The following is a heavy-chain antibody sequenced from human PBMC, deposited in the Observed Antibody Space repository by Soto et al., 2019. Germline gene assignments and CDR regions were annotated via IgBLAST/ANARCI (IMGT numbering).Heavy chain of an antibody. J-gene: IGHJ6*02. Sequence: SETLSLTCAVSGYSISSGYYWGWIRQPPGKGLEWIGSIYHSGSTYYNPSLKSRVTISVDTSKNQFSLKLSSVTAADTAVYYCARVGVVVPAAMTIFRYYYGMDVCLQVTTVT. CDR3: ARVGVVVPAAMTIFRYYYGMDV. CDR1: GYSISSGYY. V-gene: IGHV4-38-2*01. CDR2: IYHSGST. D-gene: IGHD2-2*01.